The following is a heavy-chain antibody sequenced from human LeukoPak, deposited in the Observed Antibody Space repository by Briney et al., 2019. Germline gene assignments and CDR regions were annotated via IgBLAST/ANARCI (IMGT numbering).Heavy chain of an antibody. CDR1: GGSISSSSYY. V-gene: IGHV4-39*01. J-gene: IGHJ3*02. D-gene: IGHD6-19*01. Sequence: SETLSLTCTVSGGSISSSSYYWGWIRQPPGKGLEWIGSLYYSGTTYYNPSLKSRVTISADTSKNQFSLKLTYMTAADTAVYYCANILSSAPVTDIWGQGTMVTVSS. CDR3: ANILSSAPVTDI. CDR2: LYYSGTT.